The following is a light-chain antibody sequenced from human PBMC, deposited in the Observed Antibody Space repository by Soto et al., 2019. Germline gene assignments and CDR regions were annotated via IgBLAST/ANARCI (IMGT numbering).Light chain of an antibody. CDR3: QQYGSSPT. J-gene: IGKJ1*01. V-gene: IGKV3-20*01. Sequence: EIVLTQSPGTLSLSPGERATLSCRSSQSVSSSYLAWYQQKPGQAPRLLIYDMSSRATGLPDRFSGSGSGTDFTLTIRILEPEDFAVYYCQQYGSSPTFGQGTKVEIK. CDR1: QSVSSSY. CDR2: DMS.